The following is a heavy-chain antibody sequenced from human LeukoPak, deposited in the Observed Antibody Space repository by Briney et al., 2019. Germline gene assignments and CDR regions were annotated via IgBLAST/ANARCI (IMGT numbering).Heavy chain of an antibody. D-gene: IGHD6-13*01. Sequence: GGSLRLSCAASGFTFSAYAMSWVRQAPGKGLEWVSAITGSDGRTFYADSVKGRFTISRDNSKNTLYLQMNSLRAEETAIYYCAEEAAAAGQGWLDPWGQGTLVTVSS. CDR3: AEEAAAAGQGWLDP. V-gene: IGHV3-23*01. CDR1: GFTFSAYA. J-gene: IGHJ5*02. CDR2: ITGSDGRT.